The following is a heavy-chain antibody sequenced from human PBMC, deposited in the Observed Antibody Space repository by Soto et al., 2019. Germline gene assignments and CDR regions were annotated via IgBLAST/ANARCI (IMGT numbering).Heavy chain of an antibody. CDR1: GGSISSGGYY. J-gene: IGHJ6*02. CDR3: ALSSYPLYYAMDV. D-gene: IGHD1-26*01. V-gene: IGHV4-31*03. CDR2: IYYGGNT. Sequence: QVQLQESGPGLVKPSQTLSLTCTVSGGSISSGGYYWTWIRQHPGKGLEWIGYIYYGGNTYYNPSLKSRGTISEDTSKNQFSLKLSSVTAADTAVYYCALSSYPLYYAMDVWGQGTTVTVSS.